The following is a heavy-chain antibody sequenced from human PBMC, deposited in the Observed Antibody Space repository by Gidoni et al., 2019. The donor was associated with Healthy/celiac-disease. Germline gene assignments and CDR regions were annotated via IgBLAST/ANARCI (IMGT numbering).Heavy chain of an antibody. D-gene: IGHD4-17*01. V-gene: IGHV1-69*09. Sequence: QVQLVQSGAEVKKPGSSVKVSCRAYGGTFSSHAISWVRQAPGQGLEWMGRIIPILGIANYAQKFQGRVTITADKSTSTAYMELSSLRSEDTAVYYCARDVDYGDYDYYYGMDVWGQGTTVTVSS. J-gene: IGHJ6*02. CDR2: IIPILGIA. CDR3: ARDVDYGDYDYYYGMDV. CDR1: GGTFSSHA.